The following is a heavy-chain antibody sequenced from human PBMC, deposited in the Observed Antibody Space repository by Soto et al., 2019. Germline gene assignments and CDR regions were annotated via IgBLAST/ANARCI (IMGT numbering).Heavy chain of an antibody. D-gene: IGHD3-9*01. CDR3: ARAFDDILTGRYYFDY. CDR1: GYTFTGYY. CDR2: INPNSGGT. V-gene: IGHV1-2*04. Sequence: ASVKVSFKASGYTFTGYYMHWVRQAPGQGLEWMGWINPNSGGTNYAQKFQGWVTMTRDTSISTAYMELSRLRSDDTAVYYCARAFDDILTGRYYFDYWGQGTLVTVSS. J-gene: IGHJ4*02.